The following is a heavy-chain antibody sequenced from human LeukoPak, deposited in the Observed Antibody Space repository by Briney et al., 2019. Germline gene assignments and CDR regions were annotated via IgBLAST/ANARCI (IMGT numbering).Heavy chain of an antibody. Sequence: PSETLSLTCTVSGYSISSGYYWGWIRQPPGKGLEWIGSIYYSGSTYYNPSLKSRVTISVDTSKNQFSLKLSSVTAADTAVYYCARLTVRGGYYFDYWGQGTLVTVSS. CDR3: ARLTVRGGYYFDY. D-gene: IGHD3-10*01. CDR1: GYSISSGYY. V-gene: IGHV4-38-2*02. CDR2: IYYSGST. J-gene: IGHJ4*02.